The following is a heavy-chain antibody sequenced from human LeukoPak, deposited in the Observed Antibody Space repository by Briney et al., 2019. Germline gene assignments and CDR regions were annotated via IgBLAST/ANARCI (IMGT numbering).Heavy chain of an antibody. Sequence: TGGSLRLSCAASGFTFSSCGMHWVRQAPGKGLEWVAVIWYGGSNKYYADSVKGRFTISRDNSKNTLYLQMNSLRAEDTAVYYCAKTGSGYYYFDYWGQGTLVTVSS. CDR2: IWYGGSNK. CDR3: AKTGSGYYYFDY. J-gene: IGHJ4*02. V-gene: IGHV3-33*08. CDR1: GFTFSSCG. D-gene: IGHD3-22*01.